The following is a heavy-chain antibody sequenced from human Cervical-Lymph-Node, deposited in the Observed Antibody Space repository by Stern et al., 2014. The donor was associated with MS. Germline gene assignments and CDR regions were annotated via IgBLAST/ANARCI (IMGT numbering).Heavy chain of an antibody. D-gene: IGHD2-8*01. V-gene: IGHV4-4*07. CDR2: FHFSGNS. J-gene: IGHJ6*02. Sequence: QLQLQESGPGLVKPSETLSLTCTVSGGFIKSYYWSWVRQSAGKGLEWIGRFHFSGNSNYNPSLKSRVTMSVDTSKSQFSLKLTSVTAADSAVYYCAREGGFCTNRVCPKYYHSGMDVWGQGTTVTVSS. CDR1: GGFIKSYY. CDR3: AREGGFCTNRVCPKYYHSGMDV.